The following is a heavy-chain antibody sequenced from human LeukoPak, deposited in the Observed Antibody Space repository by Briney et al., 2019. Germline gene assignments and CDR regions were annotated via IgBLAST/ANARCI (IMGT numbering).Heavy chain of an antibody. J-gene: IGHJ6*02. CDR1: GFTFSSYE. Sequence: GGSLRLSCAASGFTFSSYEMNWVRQAPGKGLEWVSYISSSGSTIYYADSVKGRFTISRDNAKNSLHLQMNSLRAEDTAVYYCASQGDSSGYYYYYGMDVWGQGTTVTVSS. CDR2: ISSSGSTI. D-gene: IGHD3-22*01. CDR3: ASQGDSSGYYYYYGMDV. V-gene: IGHV3-48*03.